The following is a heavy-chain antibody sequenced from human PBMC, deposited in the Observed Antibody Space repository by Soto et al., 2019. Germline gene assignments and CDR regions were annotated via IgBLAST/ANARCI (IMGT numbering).Heavy chain of an antibody. CDR2: VSSSSSTI. Sequence: GGSLRLSCAASGFTFSSYSMNWVRQAPGKGLEWVSYVSSSSSTIYYADSVKGRFTISRDNAKNSLYLQMNSLRAEDTAVYYCARDPYYYGSGSDNWFDPWGQGTLVTVSS. J-gene: IGHJ5*02. CDR1: GFTFSSYS. D-gene: IGHD3-10*01. CDR3: ARDPYYYGSGSDNWFDP. V-gene: IGHV3-48*01.